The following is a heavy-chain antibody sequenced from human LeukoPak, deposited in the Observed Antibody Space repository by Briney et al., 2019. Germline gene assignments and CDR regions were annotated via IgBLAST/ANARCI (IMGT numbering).Heavy chain of an antibody. Sequence: SGGSLRLSCAASGFTFSSYGMHWVRQAPGKGLEWVAVISYDGSNKYYADSVEGRFTISRDNSKNTLYLQMNSLRAEDTAVYYCAKDLSYYDFWSGPWGQGTLVTVSS. CDR2: ISYDGSNK. J-gene: IGHJ5*02. V-gene: IGHV3-30*18. D-gene: IGHD3-3*01. CDR3: AKDLSYYDFWSGP. CDR1: GFTFSSYG.